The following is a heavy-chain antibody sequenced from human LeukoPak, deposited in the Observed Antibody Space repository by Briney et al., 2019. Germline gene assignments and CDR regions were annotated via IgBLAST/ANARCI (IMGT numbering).Heavy chain of an antibody. CDR3: ARDIFELGYCSGGSCLTVD. Sequence: ASVKVSCKASGYTFTSYGISWVRQAPGQGLEWRGWISAYNGNTNYAQKLQGRVAMTTDTSTSTAYMELRSLRSDDTAVYYCARDIFELGYCSGGSCLTVDWGQGTLVTVSS. CDR1: GYTFTSYG. V-gene: IGHV1-18*01. D-gene: IGHD2-15*01. J-gene: IGHJ4*02. CDR2: ISAYNGNT.